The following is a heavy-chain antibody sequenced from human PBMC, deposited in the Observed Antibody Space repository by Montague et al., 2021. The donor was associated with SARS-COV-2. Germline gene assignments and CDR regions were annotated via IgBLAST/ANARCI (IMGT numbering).Heavy chain of an antibody. CDR1: GGSISSSSYY. CDR2: IYYSGST. V-gene: IGHV4-39*07. CDR3: ARVGRQQLVRLSGMDV. Sequence: SETLSLMCTVSGGSISSSSYYWGWIRQPPGKGLEWIGSIYYSGSTYCNPSLKSRVTISVDTSKNQFSLKLSSVTAADTAVYYYARVGRQQLVRLSGMDVWGQGTTVTVSS. D-gene: IGHD6-13*01. J-gene: IGHJ6*02.